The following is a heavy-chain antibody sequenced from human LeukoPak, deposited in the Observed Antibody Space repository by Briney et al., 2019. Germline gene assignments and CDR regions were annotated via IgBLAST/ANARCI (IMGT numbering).Heavy chain of an antibody. V-gene: IGHV3-23*01. CDR2: TSGSGGST. J-gene: IGHJ4*02. CDR1: GFTFRSYA. Sequence: AGGFLRLSCAASGFTFRSYAMNWVRQAPGKGLEWVSGTSGSGGSTFYADSVKGRFTMSRDNSKDTLYLQMNSLRAEDTAVYYCAKSGGYSYVENFDYWGQGTLVTVSS. CDR3: AKSGGYSYVENFDY. D-gene: IGHD5-18*01.